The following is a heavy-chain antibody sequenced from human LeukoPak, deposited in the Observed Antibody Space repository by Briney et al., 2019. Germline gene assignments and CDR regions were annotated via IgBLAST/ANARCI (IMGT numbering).Heavy chain of an antibody. CDR1: GYTFTSYG. V-gene: IGHV1-18*01. Sequence: ASVKVSCKASGYTFTSYGISWVRQAPGQGLEWMGWISAYNGNTNYAQKLQGRVTMTTDTSTSTAYMELRSLRSDDTAVYYCARRGYCTNGVCYLFDHWGQGTLVTVSS. D-gene: IGHD2-8*01. J-gene: IGHJ4*02. CDR3: ARRGYCTNGVCYLFDH. CDR2: ISAYNGNT.